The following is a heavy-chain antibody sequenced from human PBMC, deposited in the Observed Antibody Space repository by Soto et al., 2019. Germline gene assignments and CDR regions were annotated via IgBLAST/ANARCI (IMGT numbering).Heavy chain of an antibody. CDR1: GFTFSSYG. CDR3: ANVVYYDSSGSPKDNWFDP. Sequence: GGSLRLSCAASGFTFSSYGMHWVRQAPGKGLEWVAVIWYDGSNKYYADSVKGRVTISRDNSKNTLYLQMNSLRAEDTAVYNCANVVYYDSSGSPKDNWFDPWGEGTLVTVYS. D-gene: IGHD3-22*01. CDR2: IWYDGSNK. J-gene: IGHJ5*02. V-gene: IGHV3-30*02.